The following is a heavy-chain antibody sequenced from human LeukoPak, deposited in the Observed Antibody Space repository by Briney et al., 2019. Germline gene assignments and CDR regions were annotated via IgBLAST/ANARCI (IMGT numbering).Heavy chain of an antibody. J-gene: IGHJ3*02. CDR1: GGSISSGGYY. CDR2: IYYSGST. V-gene: IGHV4-31*03. Sequence: SQTLSLTCTVSGGSISSGGYYWSWIRQHPGKGLEWIGYIYYSGSTYYNPSLKSRVTISVDTSKNQFSLKLCSVTAADTAVYYCARQRKRMIVVVSRGGNAFGIWGQGTMVTVSS. D-gene: IGHD3-22*01. CDR3: ARQRKRMIVVVSRGGNAFGI.